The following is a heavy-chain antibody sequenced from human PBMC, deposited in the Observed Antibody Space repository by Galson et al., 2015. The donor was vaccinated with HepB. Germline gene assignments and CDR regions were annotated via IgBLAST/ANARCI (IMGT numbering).Heavy chain of an antibody. V-gene: IGHV3-7*03. Sequence: SLRLSCAAPGFTFSRYWMTWVRQSPGKGLEWVANIKEDGSEEYYVDSVKGRFTISRDNADNSLFLQMNSLRAEDTAVYYCASRGSYNDYWGQGTLVTVSS. D-gene: IGHD1-26*01. CDR2: IKEDGSEE. CDR3: ASRGSYNDY. J-gene: IGHJ4*02. CDR1: GFTFSRYW.